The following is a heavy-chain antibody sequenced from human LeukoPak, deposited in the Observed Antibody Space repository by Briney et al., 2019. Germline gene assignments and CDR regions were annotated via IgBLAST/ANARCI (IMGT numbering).Heavy chain of an antibody. CDR3: AREGWYSSGWYDY. D-gene: IGHD6-19*01. CDR2: IFYSGNT. V-gene: IGHV4-39*07. CDR1: GGSVSSSDYY. J-gene: IGHJ4*02. Sequence: SETLSLTCTVSGGSVSSSDYYWGWIRQPPGKGLEWIASIFYSGNTYYNPSLKSRVTISVDASKNQFSLKTAADTAVYYCAREGWYSSGWYDYWGQGTLVTVSS.